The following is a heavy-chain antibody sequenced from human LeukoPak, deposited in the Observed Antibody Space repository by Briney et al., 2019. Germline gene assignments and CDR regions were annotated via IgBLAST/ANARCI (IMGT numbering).Heavy chain of an antibody. J-gene: IGHJ3*02. CDR3: AKGCSGGSCYGAFDI. Sequence: GGSLRLSCAASGFTFSSYGMHWVRQAPGKGLEWVAVIWYDGSNKYYADSVKGRFTISRDNSKNTLYLQMNSLRAEDTAVYYCAKGCSGGSCYGAFDIWGQGTMVTVSS. V-gene: IGHV3-33*06. D-gene: IGHD2-15*01. CDR1: GFTFSSYG. CDR2: IWYDGSNK.